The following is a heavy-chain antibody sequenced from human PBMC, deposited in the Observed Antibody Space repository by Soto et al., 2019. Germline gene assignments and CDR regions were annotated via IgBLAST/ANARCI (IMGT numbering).Heavy chain of an antibody. V-gene: IGHV4-30-4*01. D-gene: IGHD2-21*02. J-gene: IGHJ6*02. CDR1: GGSISSGDYY. CDR2: INHSGTI. CDR3: ARADRTLVTSYGLDV. Sequence: SETLSLTCTVSGGSISSGDYYWSWIRQPPGEGLEWIGEINHSGTINFNPSLRSRLTISLDSSKNHFSLKLTSLTAADAAVYYCARADRTLVTSYGLDVWGQGTTVTV.